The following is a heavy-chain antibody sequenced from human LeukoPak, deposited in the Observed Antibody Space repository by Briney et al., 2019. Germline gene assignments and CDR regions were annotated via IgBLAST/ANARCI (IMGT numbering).Heavy chain of an antibody. CDR3: AKDEVTSGGGLAS. Sequence: GSLRLSCAASGFTVSGTHMSWVRQAPGKGLEWVSAMYTGGTTYYAGSVTGRFTVSRDTSRNTLFLHIDSLRAEDTAVYYCAKDEVTSGGGLASWGQGTLVIVSS. CDR1: GFTVSGTH. D-gene: IGHD2-21*02. CDR2: MYTGGTT. V-gene: IGHV3-53*01. J-gene: IGHJ5*01.